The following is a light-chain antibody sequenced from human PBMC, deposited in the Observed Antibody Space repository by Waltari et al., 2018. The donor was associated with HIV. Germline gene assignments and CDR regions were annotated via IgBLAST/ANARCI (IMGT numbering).Light chain of an antibody. J-gene: IGLJ3*02. CDR2: EVN. CDR1: SSDVGTYNY. CDR3: SSYAATNTLV. Sequence: QSALTQPPSASGSPGQSVTISCTGTSSDVGTYNYVSWYQQHPGKAPKPMIYEVNKRPSGVPDRFSGSKSGNTASLTVSGLQAEDEAEYYCSSYAATNTLVFGGGTKVTVL. V-gene: IGLV2-8*01.